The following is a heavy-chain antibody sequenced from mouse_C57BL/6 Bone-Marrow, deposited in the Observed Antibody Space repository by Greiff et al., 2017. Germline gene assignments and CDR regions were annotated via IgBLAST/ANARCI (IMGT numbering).Heavy chain of an antibody. Sequence: EVQLQQSGPVLVKPGASVKMSCKASGYTFTDYYMNWVKQSHGKSLEWIGVINPYNGGTSYNQKFKGKATLTVDKSSSTAYMELNSLTSEDSAVYDCARLRWLRRRRYYFDYWGQGTTLTVSS. CDR2: INPYNGGT. D-gene: IGHD2-2*01. V-gene: IGHV1-19*01. J-gene: IGHJ2*01. CDR3: ARLRWLRRRRYYFDY. CDR1: GYTFTDYY.